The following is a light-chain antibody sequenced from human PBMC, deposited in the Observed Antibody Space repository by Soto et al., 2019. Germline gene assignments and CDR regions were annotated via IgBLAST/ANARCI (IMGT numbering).Light chain of an antibody. CDR1: QSVGTY. V-gene: IGKV3-11*01. CDR3: QQRYNWPNT. Sequence: EIVLTQSPATLSLSPGERATLSCRTSQSVGTYLAWYQHNPGQAPRLLIYDASNRATGIPARFSGSGSGTYVTLTISSPEPEDFAVYYCQQRYNWPNTFGQGTKLEIK. J-gene: IGKJ2*01. CDR2: DAS.